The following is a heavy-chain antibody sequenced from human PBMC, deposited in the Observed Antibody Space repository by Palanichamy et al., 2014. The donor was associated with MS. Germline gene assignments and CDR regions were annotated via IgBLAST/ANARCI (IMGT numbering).Heavy chain of an antibody. V-gene: IGHV5-51*01. D-gene: IGHD3-3*01. CDR3: ATRYDFWSGYWI. J-gene: IGHJ3*02. CDR1: FARYW. CDR2: IYPGESDI. Sequence: FARYWIGWVRQMPGKGLEWMGFIYPGESDIRYRPSFEGQVIISADNSISTAYLQWMSLKASDTAIYYCATRYDFWSGYWIWGQGSMVTVSS.